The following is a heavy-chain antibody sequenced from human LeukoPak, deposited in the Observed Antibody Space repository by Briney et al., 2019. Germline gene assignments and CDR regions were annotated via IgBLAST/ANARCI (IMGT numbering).Heavy chain of an antibody. D-gene: IGHD6-19*01. CDR1: GFTFSSHS. J-gene: IGHJ4*02. CDR3: AKCIRGCRQQGFDY. V-gene: IGHV3-23*01. Sequence: PGGSLRLSCAASGFTFSSHSMTWVRQAPGKGLEWVSTISADGGDTYYADSVKGRFTIYRDNSKNTLYLQLNILRAQDTAVYYCAKCIRGCRQQGFDYWGQGAQVTVSS. CDR2: ISADGGDT.